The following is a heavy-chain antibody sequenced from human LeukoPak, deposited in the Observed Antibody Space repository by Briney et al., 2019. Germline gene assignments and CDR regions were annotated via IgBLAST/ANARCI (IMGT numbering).Heavy chain of an antibody. CDR2: MSDSGTNT. CDR1: GFTFSTYG. Sequence: GGSLRLSCGASGFTFSTYGMTWVRQAPGKGLEWVSGMSDSGTNTYYADSVKGRFTISRDNSKNTLYLQMNSLRAEDTAVYYCATGGDLHRFDSWGQGTLVTVSS. CDR3: ATGGDLHRFDS. J-gene: IGHJ4*02. D-gene: IGHD2-21*02. V-gene: IGHV3-23*01.